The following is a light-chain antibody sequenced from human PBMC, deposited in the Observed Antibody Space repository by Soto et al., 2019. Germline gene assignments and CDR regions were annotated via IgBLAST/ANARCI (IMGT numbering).Light chain of an antibody. CDR2: DVT. Sequence: QSVLTQPASVSGSPGQSITISCTGTSSDIGGYKYVSWYQQYPGKAPKLMIYDVTNRPSGVSNRFSGSKSGNTASLTISGLQAEDEADYYCSSYTTSTASYVFGIGTKVTVL. J-gene: IGLJ1*01. V-gene: IGLV2-14*01. CDR1: SSDIGGYKY. CDR3: SSYTTSTASYV.